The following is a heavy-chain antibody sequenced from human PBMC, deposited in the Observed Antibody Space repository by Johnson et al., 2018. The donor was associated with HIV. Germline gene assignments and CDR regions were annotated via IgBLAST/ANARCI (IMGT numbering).Heavy chain of an antibody. CDR2: ISYDGSNK. V-gene: IGHV3-30*03. D-gene: IGHD1-26*01. J-gene: IGHJ3*02. Sequence: QVQLVESGGGVVQPGRSLRLSCAASGFTFSSYGMHWVRQAPGKGLEWVAVISYDGSNKYYADSVKGRLTISRDNAKNSLYLQMNSLRAEDTAVCYCAGGELTRAFDIWGQGTMVTVSS. CDR1: GFTFSSYG. CDR3: AGGELTRAFDI.